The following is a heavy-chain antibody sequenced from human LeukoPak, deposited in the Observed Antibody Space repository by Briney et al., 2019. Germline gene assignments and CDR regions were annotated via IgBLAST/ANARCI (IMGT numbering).Heavy chain of an antibody. CDR1: GFTFSSYA. Sequence: GGSLRLSCAASGFTFSSYAMSWVRQAPGKGLEWVSSISGSGGRTDYADSVKGRFTISRDNSKNTLYLQMNSLRADDTAVYYCAKGRGHCINGVCHNYYYMDVWGKGTTVTVS. V-gene: IGHV3-23*01. D-gene: IGHD2-8*01. CDR3: AKGRGHCINGVCHNYYYMDV. CDR2: ISGSGGRT. J-gene: IGHJ6*03.